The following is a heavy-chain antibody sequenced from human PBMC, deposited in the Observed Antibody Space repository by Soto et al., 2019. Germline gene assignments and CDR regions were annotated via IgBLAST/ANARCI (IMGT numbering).Heavy chain of an antibody. J-gene: IGHJ4*02. CDR2: IKQDGSEK. Sequence: EVQLVESGGGLVQPGGSLRLSCAASGFTFSSYWMSWVRQAPGKGLEWVANIKQDGSEKYYVDSVKGRFTISRDNAKNSLYLKMNGLRAEDTAVYYCARGRGCSTGCHNFDYWGQGTLVTVSS. CDR3: ARGRGCSTGCHNFDY. CDR1: GFTFSSYW. D-gene: IGHD2-2*01. V-gene: IGHV3-7*01.